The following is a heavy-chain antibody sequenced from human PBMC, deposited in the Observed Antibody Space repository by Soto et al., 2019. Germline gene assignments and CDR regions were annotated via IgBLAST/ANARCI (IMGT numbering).Heavy chain of an antibody. CDR1: GDPISDYY. D-gene: IGHD5-12*01. V-gene: IGHV4-59*01. CDR3: ARGSYSGYERRIDY. CDR2: VRNTGST. Sequence: SETLSLTCNVSGDPISDYYWSWIRLPPGKGLEWIGYVRNTGSTNYKSSLKGRVTISLGASKNQFSLILSSVTAADTAVYYCARGSYSGYERRIDYWGQGTLVTVSS. J-gene: IGHJ4*02.